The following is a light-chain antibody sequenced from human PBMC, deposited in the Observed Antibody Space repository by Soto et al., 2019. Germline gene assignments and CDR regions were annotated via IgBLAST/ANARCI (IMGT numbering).Light chain of an antibody. J-gene: IGKJ1*01. CDR3: QHYNNWPPWT. CDR1: QSINSN. Sequence: IVMTQSPATLSVSPGERATLSCRASQSINSNLAWYQQKFGQAPRLLIYGASTRATGVPARFSGSGSGTEFTLTTTRLQSEDSAFYYCQHYNNWPPWTVGQGPTLEI. V-gene: IGKV3-15*01. CDR2: GAS.